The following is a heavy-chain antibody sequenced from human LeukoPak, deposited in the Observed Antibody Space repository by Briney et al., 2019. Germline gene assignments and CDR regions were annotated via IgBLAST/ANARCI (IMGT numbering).Heavy chain of an antibody. Sequence: SETLSLTCTVSGGSFSSGSYYWSWIRQPPGKGLEWIGYIYYSGSTNYNSSLKSRVTISVDTSKNQFSLKLSSVTAADTAVYYCARSIEDYYYDSSGYYAWFDPWGQGTLVTVSS. J-gene: IGHJ5*02. CDR2: IYYSGST. CDR1: GGSFSSGSYY. CDR3: ARSIEDYYYDSSGYYAWFDP. V-gene: IGHV4-61*01. D-gene: IGHD3-22*01.